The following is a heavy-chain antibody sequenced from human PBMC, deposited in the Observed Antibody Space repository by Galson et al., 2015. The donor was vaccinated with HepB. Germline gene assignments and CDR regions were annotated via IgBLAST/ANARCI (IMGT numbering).Heavy chain of an antibody. J-gene: IGHJ4*02. CDR1: GYTLTELS. Sequence: SVKVSCKVSGYTLTELSMHWVRQAPGKGLEWMGGFDPEDGETIYAQKFQGRVTMTEDTSTDTAYMELSSLRSEDTAVYYCATAYIGAINQPFDYWGQGSLVTVSS. CDR2: FDPEDGET. V-gene: IGHV1-24*01. CDR3: ATAYIGAINQPFDY. D-gene: IGHD2-2*01.